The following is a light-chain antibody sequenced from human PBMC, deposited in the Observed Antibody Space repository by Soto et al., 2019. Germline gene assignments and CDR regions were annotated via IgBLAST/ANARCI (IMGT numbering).Light chain of an antibody. CDR3: LQQNSYVTWT. J-gene: IGKJ1*01. V-gene: IGKV1-17*01. CDR1: QGIRND. Sequence: DIQMTQSPSSLSASVGDRVTITCRASQGIRNDLGWYQRNPGRAPKRLIYAASSLQSGVPSRFSGSGSGTEFTLTISSLQPEDFATYYCLQQNSYVTWTFGQGTKVDIK. CDR2: AAS.